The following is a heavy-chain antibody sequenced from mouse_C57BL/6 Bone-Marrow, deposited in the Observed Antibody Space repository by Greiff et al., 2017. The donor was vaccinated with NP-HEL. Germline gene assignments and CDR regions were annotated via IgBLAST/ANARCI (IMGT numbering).Heavy chain of an antibody. CDR1: GYTFTDYN. V-gene: IGHV1-18*01. J-gene: IGHJ3*01. CDR3: ALYYGSSSPFAY. Sequence: DVQLQESGPELVKPGASVKIPCKASGYTFTDYNMDWVKQSHGKSLEWIGDINPNNGGTIYNQKFKGKATLTVDKSSSTAYMELRSLTSEDTAVYYCALYYGSSSPFAYWGQGTLVTVSA. CDR2: INPNNGGT. D-gene: IGHD1-1*01.